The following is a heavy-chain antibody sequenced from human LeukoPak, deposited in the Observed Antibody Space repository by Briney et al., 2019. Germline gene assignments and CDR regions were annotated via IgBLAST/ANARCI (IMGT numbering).Heavy chain of an antibody. J-gene: IGHJ4*02. CDR3: ARAGYSSSCGDY. CDR1: GYTFTSYD. CDR2: MNPNSGNT. Sequence: ASVKVSCKASGYTFTSYDINWVRQATGQGLEWMGWMNPNSGNTGYAQKFQGRITMTRNTSISTAYMELSSLRSEDTAVYYCARAGYSSSCGDYWGQGTLVTVSS. D-gene: IGHD6-13*01. V-gene: IGHV1-8*01.